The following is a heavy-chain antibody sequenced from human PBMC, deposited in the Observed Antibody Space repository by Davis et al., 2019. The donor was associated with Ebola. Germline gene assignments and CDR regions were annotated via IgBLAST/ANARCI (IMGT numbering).Heavy chain of an antibody. CDR1: GGSISSYY. V-gene: IGHV4-59*01. D-gene: IGHD3-22*01. J-gene: IGHJ3*02. CDR2: IYYSGST. Sequence: SETLSLTCTVSGGSISSYYWSWIRQPPGKGLEWIGYIYYSGSTNYNPSLKSRVTISVDTSKNQFSLKLSSVTAADTAVYYCARDITGYYYDSSGYYSHQIAFDIWGQGTMVTVSS. CDR3: ARDITGYYYDSSGYYSHQIAFDI.